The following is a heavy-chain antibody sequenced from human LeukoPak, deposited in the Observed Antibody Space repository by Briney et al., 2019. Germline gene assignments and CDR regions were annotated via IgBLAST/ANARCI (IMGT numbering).Heavy chain of an antibody. CDR1: GFTFSSYS. CDR3: ARRNSYGVGGTVDY. CDR2: ISSSSSTI. Sequence: HPGGSLRLSCAASGFTFSSYSMNWVRQAPGKGLEWVSYISSSSSTIYYADSVKGRFTISRDNAKNSLYLQMNSLRAEDTAVYYCARRNSYGVGGTVDYWGQGTLVTVSS. J-gene: IGHJ4*02. V-gene: IGHV3-48*01. D-gene: IGHD5-18*01.